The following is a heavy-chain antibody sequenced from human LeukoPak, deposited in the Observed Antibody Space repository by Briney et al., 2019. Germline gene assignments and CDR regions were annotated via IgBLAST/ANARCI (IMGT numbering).Heavy chain of an antibody. D-gene: IGHD2-15*01. CDR2: IKQDGSEK. Sequence: PGGSLRLSCAASGFTFSSYWMSWVRQAPGKGLEWVPNIKQDGSEKYYVDSVKGRFTISRDNAKNSLYLQMNSLRAEDTAVYYCARDGVLGSHDYWGQGTLVTVSS. V-gene: IGHV3-7*01. CDR3: ARDGVLGSHDY. CDR1: GFTFSSYW. J-gene: IGHJ4*02.